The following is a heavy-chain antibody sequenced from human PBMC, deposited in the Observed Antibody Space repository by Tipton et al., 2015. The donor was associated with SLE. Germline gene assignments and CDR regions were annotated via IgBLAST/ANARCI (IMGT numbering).Heavy chain of an antibody. CDR3: ARGGAFYYGSGSYYKGFEY. Sequence: QSGAEVKKPGASVKVSCNSSGYTFSSYAISWVRQAPGQGLEWMGIINPSGGSTSYAQKFQGRVTMTRDTSTSTVYMELSRLRSEDTAVYYCARGGAFYYGSGSYYKGFEYWGQGTLVTVSS. CDR1: GYTFSSYA. CDR2: INPSGGST. V-gene: IGHV1-46*01. D-gene: IGHD3-10*01. J-gene: IGHJ4*02.